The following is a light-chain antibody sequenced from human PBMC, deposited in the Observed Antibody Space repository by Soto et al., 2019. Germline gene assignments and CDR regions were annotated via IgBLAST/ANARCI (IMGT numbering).Light chain of an antibody. CDR1: ISDVGGYNY. V-gene: IGLV2-14*01. Sequence: QSALTQPASASGSPGQSITISCTGTISDVGGYNYVSWYQQHPGKAPKLMIYDVSNRPSGVSNRFSGSKSGNTASLTISGLQAEDEADYYCNSYTASNTLVVFGGGTQLTVL. CDR3: NSYTASNTLVV. J-gene: IGLJ2*01. CDR2: DVS.